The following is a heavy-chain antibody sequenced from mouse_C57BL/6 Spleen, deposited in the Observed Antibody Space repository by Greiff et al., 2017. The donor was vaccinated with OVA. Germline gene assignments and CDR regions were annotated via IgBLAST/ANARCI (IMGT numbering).Heavy chain of an antibody. D-gene: IGHD2-3*01. CDR3: ARGGDGYFYYFDD. V-gene: IGHV5-4*03. CDR2: ISDGGSYT. CDR1: GFTFSSYA. J-gene: IGHJ2*01. Sequence: EVKLQESGGGLVKPGGSLKLSCAASGFTFSSYAMSWVRQTPEKRLEWVATISDGGSYTYYPDNVKGRFTISRDNAKNNLYLQMSHLKSEDTAMYYCARGGDGYFYYFDDWGQGTTLTVSS.